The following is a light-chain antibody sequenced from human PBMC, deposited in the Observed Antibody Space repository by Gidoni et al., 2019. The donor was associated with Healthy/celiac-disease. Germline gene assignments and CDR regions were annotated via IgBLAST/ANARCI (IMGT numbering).Light chain of an antibody. CDR2: GAS. Sequence: EIVLTQSPGTLSLSPGERATLSCRASQSVSSSYLAWYQQKPGQAPRLLIYGASSRATGIPDRFSGSGSGTDFTLTISRLEPEDFAVYYYQQYGSSPPAWTFGQGTKVEIK. CDR1: QSVSSSY. J-gene: IGKJ1*01. CDR3: QQYGSSPPAWT. V-gene: IGKV3-20*01.